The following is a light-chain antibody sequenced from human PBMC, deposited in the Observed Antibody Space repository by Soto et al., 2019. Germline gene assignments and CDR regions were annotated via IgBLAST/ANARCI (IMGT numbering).Light chain of an antibody. CDR3: QYYDSSLSSSRV. CDR1: SSNIGAGYD. Sequence: QSVLTQPPSVSGAPGQRVTISCTGSSSNIGAGYDVHWYQQLPGTAPKLLIYGNSNRPSGVPDRFSGSKSGTSASLAITGLQAEDEADYYCQYYDSSLSSSRVFGGGTQLTVL. CDR2: GNS. V-gene: IGLV1-40*01. J-gene: IGLJ2*01.